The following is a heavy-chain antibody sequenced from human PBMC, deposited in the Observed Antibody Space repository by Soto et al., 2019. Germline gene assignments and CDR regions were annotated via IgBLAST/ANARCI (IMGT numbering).Heavy chain of an antibody. CDR3: AHTPRRYGSGIGRFDP. J-gene: IGHJ5*02. CDR1: GFSLSPRGGG. V-gene: IGHV2-5*02. D-gene: IGHD3-10*01. CDR2: IFWDDDK. Sequence: QINLKESGPKLVKPTKTLPLTWPFSGFSLSPRGGGVGWVRQPPGKALEGLALIFWDDDKRYSPSLRSRLTITKDTSKNQVVLIMTNMDPVDTATYYCAHTPRRYGSGIGRFDPWGQGTLVTVSS.